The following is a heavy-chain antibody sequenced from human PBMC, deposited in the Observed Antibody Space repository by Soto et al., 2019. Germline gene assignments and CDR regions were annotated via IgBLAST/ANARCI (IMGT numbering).Heavy chain of an antibody. CDR3: ASTGPY. CDR2: IWFDGSNK. CDR1: GFTFSSYG. V-gene: IGHV3-33*01. Sequence: QVQQVESGGGVVQPGRSLRLSCAASGFTFSSYGTHWVRQAPGKGLEWVAVIWFDGSNKFYADSVKGRFTISRDNSKNTVSLQMNSLRDEDSAAYYCASTGPYWGQGTLVTVSS. J-gene: IGHJ4*02.